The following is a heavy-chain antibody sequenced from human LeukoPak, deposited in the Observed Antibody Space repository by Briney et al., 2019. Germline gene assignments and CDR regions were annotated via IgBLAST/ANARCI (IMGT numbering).Heavy chain of an antibody. Sequence: GGSLRLSCVGSGVIVRSNYMTWVRQAPGKGLEWVSILYHGGSTYYADSVKGRFSISRDTSKNTLYLQMNSLRAEDTAVYYCARVEVGYSSSSGYFDYWGQGTLVTVSS. V-gene: IGHV3-66*01. CDR2: LYHGGST. CDR3: ARVEVGYSSSSGYFDY. J-gene: IGHJ4*02. CDR1: GVIVRSNY. D-gene: IGHD6-6*01.